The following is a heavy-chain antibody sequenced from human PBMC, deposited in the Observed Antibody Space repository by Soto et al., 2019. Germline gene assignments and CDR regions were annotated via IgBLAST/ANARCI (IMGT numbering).Heavy chain of an antibody. CDR3: VKDMSYYGSGGQAFDY. V-gene: IGHV3-30*18. J-gene: IGHJ4*02. D-gene: IGHD3-10*01. Sequence: VGALRLSWATPGFPLNTYGMPLVPPAPGKGLEWVAVISYDGSNKYYADSVKGRFTISRDNSKNTLFLQMNSLRAEDTAVYYCVKDMSYYGSGGQAFDYWGQGTLVTVSS. CDR1: GFPLNTYG. CDR2: ISYDGSNK.